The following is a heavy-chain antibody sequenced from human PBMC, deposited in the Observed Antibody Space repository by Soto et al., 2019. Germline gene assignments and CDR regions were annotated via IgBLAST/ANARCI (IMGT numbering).Heavy chain of an antibody. D-gene: IGHD2-21*02. CDR3: ARSIVVVTAADY. Sequence: GASVKVSCKASGYTFTSYAMHWVRQAPGQRLEWMGWINAGNGNTKYSQKFQGRVTISRDTSASTAYMELSSLRSEDTAVYYCARSIVVVTAADYWGQGTLVTSPQ. CDR1: GYTFTSYA. J-gene: IGHJ4*02. CDR2: INAGNGNT. V-gene: IGHV1-3*01.